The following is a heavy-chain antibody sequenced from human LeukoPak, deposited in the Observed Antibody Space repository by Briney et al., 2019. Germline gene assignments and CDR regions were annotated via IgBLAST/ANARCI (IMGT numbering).Heavy chain of an antibody. D-gene: IGHD3-22*01. CDR3: AASRYDSSGYYLPPFDY. Sequence: SETLSLTCTVSGGSISSSSSFWGWIRQPPGKGLEWIGHIKNGGSPNYNPPLKSRVTISLDTSKNQFSLTVSSVTAADTAVYYCAASRYDSSGYYLPPFDYWGQGTLVTVSS. CDR1: GGSISSSSSF. CDR2: IKNGGSP. J-gene: IGHJ4*02. V-gene: IGHV4-39*01.